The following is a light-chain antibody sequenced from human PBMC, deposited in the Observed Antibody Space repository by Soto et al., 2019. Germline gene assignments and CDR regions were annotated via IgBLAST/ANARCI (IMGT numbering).Light chain of an antibody. CDR1: QSVSSN. CDR3: QQYNNWLSWT. J-gene: IGKJ1*01. Sequence: EIVMTQSPATLSVSPGERATLSCRASQSVSSNLAWYQQKPGQAPRLLISGASTRATGIPARFSGSGSGTEFTLTISSLQSEDFAVYYCQQYNNWLSWTFGQGTKV. V-gene: IGKV3-15*01. CDR2: GAS.